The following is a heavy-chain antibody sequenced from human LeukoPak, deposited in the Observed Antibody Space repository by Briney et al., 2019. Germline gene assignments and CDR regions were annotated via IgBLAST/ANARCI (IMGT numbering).Heavy chain of an antibody. Sequence: SETLSLTCIVSGGSISTNTYYWGWIRLPPGKGLEWIGEIHHRGTTYYNPSLRSRVTISVDTSKNQFSLKLSSVTAADTAVYYCARAPVDGSGSSLDYWGQGTLVTVSS. CDR2: IHHRGTT. CDR3: ARAPVDGSGSSLDY. D-gene: IGHD3-10*01. CDR1: GGSISTNTYY. V-gene: IGHV4-39*07. J-gene: IGHJ4*02.